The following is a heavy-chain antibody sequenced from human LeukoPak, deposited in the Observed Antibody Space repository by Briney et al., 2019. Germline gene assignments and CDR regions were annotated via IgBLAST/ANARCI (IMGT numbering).Heavy chain of an antibody. V-gene: IGHV3-74*03. D-gene: IGHD3-10*01. CDR3: ARSGITMVGGASIGLLTFDI. Sequence: PGGSLRLSCAASGFIFTDYWMHWVRQAPGEGLVWVSRINDDGRTTTYADSVKGRITISRDNAKNTLYLQMSSLRVEDTAVYYCARSGITMVGGASIGLLTFDIWGPGTMVTVSP. CDR2: INDDGRTT. J-gene: IGHJ3*02. CDR1: GFIFTDYW.